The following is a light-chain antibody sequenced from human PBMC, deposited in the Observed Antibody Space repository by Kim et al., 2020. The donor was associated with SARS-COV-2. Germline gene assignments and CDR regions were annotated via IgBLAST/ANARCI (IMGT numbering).Light chain of an antibody. J-gene: IGKJ5*01. V-gene: IGKV3-11*01. CDR2: DAY. Sequence: PLSPGEGLTLSCRASQSVKYNLAWYLQRPGQAPTLLIYDAYRRATGVPARFRGSGSGTDFSLIISRLEPEDFGVYYCQQRTEWPTFGQGTRLEIK. CDR1: QSVKYN. CDR3: QQRTEWPT.